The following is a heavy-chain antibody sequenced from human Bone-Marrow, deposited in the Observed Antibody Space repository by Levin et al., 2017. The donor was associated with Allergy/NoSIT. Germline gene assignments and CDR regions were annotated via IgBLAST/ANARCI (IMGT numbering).Heavy chain of an antibody. D-gene: IGHD3-10*01. V-gene: IGHV3-23*01. J-gene: IGHJ6*02. CDR2: IRGSGDTT. CDR1: GFTFRSYV. Sequence: PGESLKISCAASGFTFRSYVMNWVRQAPGKGLEWVSTIRGSGDTTYYADSVKGRFTISRDNSKNTLFLRMTSLRAEDTAVYYCAKSVYFSSGSSALDVWGQGTTVTVSS. CDR3: AKSVYFSSGSSALDV.